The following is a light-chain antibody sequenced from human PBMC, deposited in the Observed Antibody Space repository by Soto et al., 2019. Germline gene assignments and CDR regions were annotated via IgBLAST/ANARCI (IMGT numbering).Light chain of an antibody. CDR3: KQYGSSPWT. CDR1: QSVSSSY. V-gene: IGKV3-20*01. CDR2: GAS. J-gene: IGKJ1*01. Sequence: EIVLTQSPGTLSLSPGERATLSCRASQSVSSSYLAWYQQKPGQAPRLLIYGASSRATGIQDRFSGSGSETDFTLTIRRLEPEDFAVYYCKQYGSSPWTFGQGTKVDIK.